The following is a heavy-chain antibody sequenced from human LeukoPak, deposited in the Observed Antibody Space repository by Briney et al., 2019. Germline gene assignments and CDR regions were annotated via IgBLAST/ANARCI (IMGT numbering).Heavy chain of an antibody. CDR2: ISGSGRKT. J-gene: IGHJ4*02. Sequence: GSLRLSCAASGFRFSDFYMSWIRQAPGEGPEWVAYISGSGRKTNRADSVQGRFTISRDNVKNSLFLDMKSLRVEDTALYYCARDRVAGTFDLWGQGTQVTVSS. D-gene: IGHD6-19*01. V-gene: IGHV3-11*01. CDR3: ARDRVAGTFDL. CDR1: GFRFSDFY.